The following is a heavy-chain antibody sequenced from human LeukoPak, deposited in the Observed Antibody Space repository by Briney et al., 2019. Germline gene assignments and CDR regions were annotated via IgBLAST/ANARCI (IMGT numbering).Heavy chain of an antibody. CDR1: GYTFTGYY. V-gene: IGHV1-2*04. J-gene: IGHJ3*02. CDR3: ARDLGFGGSVGAFDI. CDR2: INPNSGGT. Sequence: VASVKVSCKASGYTFTGYYMHWVRQAPGQGLEWMGWINPNSGGTNYAQKFQGWVTMTRDTSISTAYMELSRLRSDDTAVYYCARDLGFGGSVGAFDIWGQGTMVTVSS. D-gene: IGHD3-10*01.